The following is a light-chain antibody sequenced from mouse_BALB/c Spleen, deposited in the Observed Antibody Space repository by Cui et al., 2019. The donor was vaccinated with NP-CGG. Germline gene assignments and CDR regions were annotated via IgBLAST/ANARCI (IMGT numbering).Light chain of an antibody. V-gene: IGLV1*01. CDR2: GTN. J-gene: IGLJ1*01. CDR3: ALWYSNHWV. CDR1: TGAVTTSNY. Sequence: QAVVTQESALTTSPGGTVTLTCRSSTGAVTTSNYANWVQEKPDYLFTGLIGGTNNRAPGVPARFSGSLTGDKAALTITGAQTEDEAIYFCALWYSNHWVFGGGTKLTVL.